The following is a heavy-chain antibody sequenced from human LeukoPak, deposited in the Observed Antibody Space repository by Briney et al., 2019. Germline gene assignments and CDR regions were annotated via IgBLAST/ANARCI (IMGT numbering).Heavy chain of an antibody. CDR3: ARVGALSSSWLLY. D-gene: IGHD6-13*01. CDR1: GFTFSDYS. J-gene: IGHJ4*02. Sequence: GGSLRLSCAASGFTFSDYSMNWIRQAPGKGLEWVSYISSSGSTIYYADSVKGRFTISRDNAKNSLYLQMNSLRAEDTAVYYCARVGALSSSWLLYWGQGALVTV. CDR2: ISSSGSTI. V-gene: IGHV3-11*04.